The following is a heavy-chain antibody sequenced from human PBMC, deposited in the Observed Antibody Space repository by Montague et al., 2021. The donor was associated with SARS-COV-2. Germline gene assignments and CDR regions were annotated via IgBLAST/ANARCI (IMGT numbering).Heavy chain of an antibody. D-gene: IGHD3-22*01. J-gene: IGHJ3*02. CDR1: GGSISSGGYY. Sequence: TLSLTCTVSGGSISSGGYYWSWIRQHPGKGLEWIGYIYYSGSTYYNPSLKSRVIISVDTSKNQFSLKLRCVTAADTAVYYCARVQGITMIVVVIGACDNWGQGTMVTVSS. V-gene: IGHV4-31*03. CDR3: ARVQGITMIVVVIGACDN. CDR2: IYYSGST.